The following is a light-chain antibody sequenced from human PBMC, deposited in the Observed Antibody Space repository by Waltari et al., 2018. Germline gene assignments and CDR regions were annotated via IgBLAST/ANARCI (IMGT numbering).Light chain of an antibody. CDR1: QRIRSN. Sequence: EIVMTQSPATLSVSPGESATLSCRASQRIRSNLAWSQQKPGQAPRLLIYGASTRATGVPARFSGSGSGTEFILTISSLQSEDFAVYYCQQYNAWPPWTFGQGTKVEIK. CDR3: QQYNAWPPWT. J-gene: IGKJ1*01. CDR2: GAS. V-gene: IGKV3-15*01.